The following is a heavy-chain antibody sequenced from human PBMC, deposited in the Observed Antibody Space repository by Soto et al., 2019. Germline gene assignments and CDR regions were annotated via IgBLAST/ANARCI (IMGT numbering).Heavy chain of an antibody. D-gene: IGHD2-2*01. J-gene: IGHJ4*02. Sequence: ASVKISCKGSGYSFTSYWIGWVRQMPGKGLEWMGIIYPGDSDTRYSPSFQGQVTISADKSTSTAYLQWSSLKASDTAMYYCARGRLTTMPMYYFDYWRQGTLVTVSS. CDR1: GYSFTSYW. V-gene: IGHV5-51*01. CDR2: IYPGDSDT. CDR3: ARGRLTTMPMYYFDY.